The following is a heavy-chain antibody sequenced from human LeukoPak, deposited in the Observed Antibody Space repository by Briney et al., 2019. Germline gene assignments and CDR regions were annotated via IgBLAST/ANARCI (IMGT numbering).Heavy chain of an antibody. V-gene: IGHV1-8*01. J-gene: IGHJ4*02. D-gene: IGHD1-26*01. Sequence: APVKVSCKASGYTFTSYDINWVRRATGQGLEWMGWMNPNSGNTGYAQKFQGRVTMTRNTSISTAYMELSSLRSEDTAVYYCARGDSGSYNFDYWGQGTLVTVSS. CDR1: GYTFTSYD. CDR2: MNPNSGNT. CDR3: ARGDSGSYNFDY.